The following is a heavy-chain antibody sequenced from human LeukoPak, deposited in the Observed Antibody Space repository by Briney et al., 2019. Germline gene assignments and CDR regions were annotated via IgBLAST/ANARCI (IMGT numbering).Heavy chain of an antibody. D-gene: IGHD5-18*01. Sequence: GGSLRLSCAASGFTFSSYSMNWVRQAPGKGLEWVSSISSSSSYIYYADSVKGRFTISRDNAKNSLYLQMNGLRAEDTAVYYCAREEVDTATRLYYFDYWGQETLVTVSS. J-gene: IGHJ4*02. V-gene: IGHV3-21*01. CDR1: GFTFSSYS. CDR3: AREEVDTATRLYYFDY. CDR2: ISSSSSYI.